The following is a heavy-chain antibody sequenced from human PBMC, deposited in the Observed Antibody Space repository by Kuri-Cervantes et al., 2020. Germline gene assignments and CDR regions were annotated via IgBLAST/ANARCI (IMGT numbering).Heavy chain of an antibody. CDR2: IYYSGST. CDR1: GASMSSSH. J-gene: IGHJ4*02. D-gene: IGHD2-21*02. CDR3: AKVFSVTRLDY. Sequence: SETLSLTCTVSGASMSSSHWSWIRQSPGKGLEWIGYIYYSGSTNYNVSLESRVTIEMDSSRNQFYLRLTSLTAADTATYYCAKVFSVTRLDYWGQGIPVTVSS. V-gene: IGHV4-59*01.